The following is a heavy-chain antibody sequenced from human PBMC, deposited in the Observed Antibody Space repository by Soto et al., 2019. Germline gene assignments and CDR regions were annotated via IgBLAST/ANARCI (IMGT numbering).Heavy chain of an antibody. CDR1: GGSFSVYY. J-gene: IGHJ5*02. CDR2: INHSGTT. V-gene: IGHV4-34*01. Sequence: PSETLSLTSAVYGGSFSVYYWTWVRPPPGKGLEWIGHINHSGTTNYNPSLKSRLTISVDTSKNHFSLQLNSVTAADTAVYYCATYSAYCISITCTLAWGQGALVTVSS. D-gene: IGHD2-2*01. CDR3: ATYSAYCISITCTLA.